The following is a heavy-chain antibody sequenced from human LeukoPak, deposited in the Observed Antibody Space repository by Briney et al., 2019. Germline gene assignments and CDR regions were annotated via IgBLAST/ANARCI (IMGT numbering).Heavy chain of an antibody. J-gene: IGHJ5*02. CDR3: ARLARVVVAARGLNWFDP. D-gene: IGHD2-15*01. CDR1: GYSFTSYW. Sequence: GESLKISGKGSGYSFTSYWIGWVRQMPGKGLEWMGIIYPGDSDTRYSPSFQGQVTISADKSISTAYLQWSSLKASDTAMYYCARLARVVVAARGLNWFDPWGQGTLVTVSS. CDR2: IYPGDSDT. V-gene: IGHV5-51*01.